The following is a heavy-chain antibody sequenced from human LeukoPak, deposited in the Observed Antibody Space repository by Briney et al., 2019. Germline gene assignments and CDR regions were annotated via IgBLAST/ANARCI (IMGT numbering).Heavy chain of an antibody. V-gene: IGHV4-31*03. D-gene: IGHD1-1*01. J-gene: IGHJ4*02. CDR1: GGSISSGGYY. CDR2: IYHSGST. Sequence: SQTLSLTCTVSGGSISSGGYYWSWIRQHPGKGLEWIGYIYHSGSTYYNPSLKSRVTISVDTSKNQFSLKLSSVTAADTAVYYCARDEGTILDYWGQGTLVTVSS. CDR3: ARDEGTILDY.